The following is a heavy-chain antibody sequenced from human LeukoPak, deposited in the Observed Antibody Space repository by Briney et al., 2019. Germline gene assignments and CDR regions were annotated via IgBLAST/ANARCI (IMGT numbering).Heavy chain of an antibody. D-gene: IGHD6-19*01. Sequence: GGSLRLSCAASGFTVSSNYMSWVRQAPGKGLEWVSVIYSGGSTYYADSVKGRFTISRDNSKNTLYLQMNSLRAEDTAVYYCASPFRGIAVAEPGYYGMDVWGQGPTVTVS. CDR1: GFTVSSNY. J-gene: IGHJ6*02. CDR3: ASPFRGIAVAEPGYYGMDV. CDR2: IYSGGST. V-gene: IGHV3-66*01.